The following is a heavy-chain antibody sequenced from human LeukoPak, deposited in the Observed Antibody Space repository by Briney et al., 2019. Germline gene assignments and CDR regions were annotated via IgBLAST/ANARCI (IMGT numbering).Heavy chain of an antibody. CDR1: GGSISSYY. CDR2: IYYSGST. D-gene: IGHD6-6*01. V-gene: IGHV4-59*08. CDR3: ARLTGYSSSPFDY. Sequence: SETLSLTCTVSGGSISSYYWSWIRQPPGKGLEWIGYIYYSGSTNYNPSLKSRVTISVDTSKNQFSLKLSSVTAADTAVYYCARLTGYSSSPFDYWGQGTLSPSPQ. J-gene: IGHJ4*02.